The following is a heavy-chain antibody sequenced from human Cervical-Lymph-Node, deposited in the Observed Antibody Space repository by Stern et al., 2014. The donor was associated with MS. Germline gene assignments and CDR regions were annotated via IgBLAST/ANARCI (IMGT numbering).Heavy chain of an antibody. D-gene: IGHD4-17*01. V-gene: IGHV3-21*01. Sequence: EVQLVESGGGLVKPGGSLRLSWDASGFTFSHYSINWVRQAPGKGLEWISSISNNCTHTYYADSVEGRFTISRDSAKNSVHLHMASLRAEDTAVYYCARARVGDYARSPHLDSWGRGTLVSVSS. CDR1: GFTFSHYS. CDR2: ISNNCTHT. J-gene: IGHJ4*02. CDR3: ARARVGDYARSPHLDS.